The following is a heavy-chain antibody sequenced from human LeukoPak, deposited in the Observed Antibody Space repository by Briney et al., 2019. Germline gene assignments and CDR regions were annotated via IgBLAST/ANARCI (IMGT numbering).Heavy chain of an antibody. J-gene: IGHJ4*02. CDR2: INPQSGGT. V-gene: IGHV1-2*02. CDR3: ARNHDSTGYPLITY. Sequence: ASVKVSCKASGYIFTGYYIHWVRQAPGQGLEWMGWINPQSGGTNSAQKFQGSVTMTRDTSINTAYMELSRLTSDDTAVYYCARNHDSTGYPLITYWGQGTLVTVSS. CDR1: GYIFTGYY. D-gene: IGHD3-22*01.